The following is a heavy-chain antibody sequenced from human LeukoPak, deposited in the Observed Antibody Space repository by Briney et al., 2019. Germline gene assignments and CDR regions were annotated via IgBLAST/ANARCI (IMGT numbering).Heavy chain of an antibody. V-gene: IGHV3-74*01. CDR2: VNPDGSSL. D-gene: IGHD3-16*01. CDR3: ARGGSYGDY. J-gene: IGHJ4*02. CDR1: GFTFSNYW. Sequence: GGSLRLSCAASGFTFSNYWMHWVRQVPEKGLVWVSRVNPDGSSLTYANSVKGRFTSSRDNARNTLYLQMSRLRVEDTAVYYCARGGSYGDYWGQGILVTVSS.